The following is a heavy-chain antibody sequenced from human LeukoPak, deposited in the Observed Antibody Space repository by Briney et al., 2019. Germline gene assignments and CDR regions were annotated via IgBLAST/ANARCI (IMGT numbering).Heavy chain of an antibody. V-gene: IGHV4-39*01. D-gene: IGHD3-10*01. CDR2: IYYSGST. Sequence: PSETLSLTCTVSGGSISSGSYYWGWIRQPPGKGLEWIGSIYYSGSTYYNPSLKSRVTISVDTSKNQFSLKLSSVTAADTAVYYCASNVLLWFGNMAYFDYWGQGTLVTVSS. CDR3: ASNVLLWFGNMAYFDY. CDR1: GGSISSGSYY. J-gene: IGHJ4*02.